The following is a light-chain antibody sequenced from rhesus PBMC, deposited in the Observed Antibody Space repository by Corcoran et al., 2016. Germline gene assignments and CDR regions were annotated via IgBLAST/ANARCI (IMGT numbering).Light chain of an antibody. CDR2: GAS. Sequence: EIVMTQSPATLSLSPGERDTLSCRASQSVSSYVAWYQQKPEQAPRLLIYGASSRATGLPDRFRGSGSGTDFTLIISSLEPEDVGVYYCQQYNNWNSFGQGTKVEIK. J-gene: IGKJ2*01. CDR1: QSVSSY. V-gene: IGKV3S9*01. CDR3: QQYNNWNS.